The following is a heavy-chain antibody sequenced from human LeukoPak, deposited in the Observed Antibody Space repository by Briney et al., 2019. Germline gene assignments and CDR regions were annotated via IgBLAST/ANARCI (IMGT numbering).Heavy chain of an antibody. CDR1: GYTFTSYY. J-gene: IGHJ6*02. V-gene: IGHV1-46*01. CDR2: INPSGGST. Sequence: GASVKVSCKASGYTFTSYYMHWVRQAPGQGLEWMGIINPSGGSTSYAQKFQGRVTMTRDTSTSTVYMELSSLRSEDTAVYYCARVISIGLPYYGMDVWGQGTTVTVSS. D-gene: IGHD2-15*01. CDR3: ARVISIGLPYYGMDV.